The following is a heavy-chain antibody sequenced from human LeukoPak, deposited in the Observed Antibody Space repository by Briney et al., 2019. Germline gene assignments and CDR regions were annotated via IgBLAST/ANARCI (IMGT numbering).Heavy chain of an antibody. D-gene: IGHD3-10*01. J-gene: IGHJ6*03. Sequence: GGSLRLSCAASGFTFSNFPMTWVRQAPGKGLEWVSGSTRGGSTYYADSVKGRFTISRDNSKNTLYLQMNSLRAEDTAVYYCAKGWGVGYYYYMDVWGRGTTVTVSS. CDR2: STRGGST. CDR1: GFTFSNFP. V-gene: IGHV3-23*01. CDR3: AKGWGVGYYYYMDV.